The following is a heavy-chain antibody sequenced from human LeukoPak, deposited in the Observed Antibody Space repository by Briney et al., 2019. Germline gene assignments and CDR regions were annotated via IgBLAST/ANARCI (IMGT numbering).Heavy chain of an antibody. CDR2: LNPNSGGT. D-gene: IGHD2-15*01. J-gene: IGHJ6*03. CDR3: ARDVVSYCSGGSCYPSYYYYYYMDV. CDR1: GYTFTGYY. Sequence: ASVTVSCKASGYTFTGYYMHWVRQAPGQGLEWMGWLNPNSGGTNYAQKFQGRVTMTRDTSISTAYMELSRLRSDDTAVYYCARDVVSYCSGGSCYPSYYYYYYMDVWGKGTTVTVSS. V-gene: IGHV1-2*02.